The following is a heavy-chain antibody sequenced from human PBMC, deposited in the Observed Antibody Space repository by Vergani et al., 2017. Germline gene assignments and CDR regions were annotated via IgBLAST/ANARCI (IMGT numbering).Heavy chain of an antibody. Sequence: EVQLVESGGGLVQPGGSLRLSCAASGFTFSSYWMSWVRQAPGKGLEWVSAISGSGGSTYYADSVKGRFTISRDNSKNTLYLQMNSLRAEDTAVYYCAKDSYYYGSGSYWVDYWGQGTLVTVSS. CDR2: ISGSGGST. J-gene: IGHJ4*02. V-gene: IGHV3-23*04. CDR1: GFTFSSYW. CDR3: AKDSYYYGSGSYWVDY. D-gene: IGHD3-10*01.